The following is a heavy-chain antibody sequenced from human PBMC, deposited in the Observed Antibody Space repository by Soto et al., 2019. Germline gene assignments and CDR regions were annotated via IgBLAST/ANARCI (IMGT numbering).Heavy chain of an antibody. CDR2: ISSSSSYI. Sequence: GGSLRLSCAASGFTFSSYSMNWVRQAPGKGLEWVSSISSSSSYIYYADSVKGRFTISRDNAKNSLYLQMNSLRAEDTAVYYCARVSITMVRGVLSPLRGGNDYWGQGTLVTVSS. J-gene: IGHJ4*02. CDR1: GFTFSSYS. D-gene: IGHD3-10*01. V-gene: IGHV3-21*01. CDR3: ARVSITMVRGVLSPLRGGNDY.